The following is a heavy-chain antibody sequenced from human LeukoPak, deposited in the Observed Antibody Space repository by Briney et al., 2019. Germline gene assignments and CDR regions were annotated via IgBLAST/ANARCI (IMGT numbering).Heavy chain of an antibody. CDR2: INHSGST. V-gene: IGHV4-34*01. J-gene: IGHJ6*03. CDR3: AREGPRSYYYYYMDV. CDR1: GGSFSGYY. Sequence: PSETLSLTCAVYGGSFSGYYWSWIRQPPGKGLEWIGEINHSGSTNYNPSLKSRVTISVDTSKNQFSLKLSSVTAADTAVYYCAREGPRSYYYYYMDVWGKGTTVTVSS.